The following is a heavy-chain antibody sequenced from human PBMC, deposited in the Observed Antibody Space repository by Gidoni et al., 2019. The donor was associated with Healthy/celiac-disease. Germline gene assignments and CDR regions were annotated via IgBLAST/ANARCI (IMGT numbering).Heavy chain of an antibody. J-gene: IGHJ4*02. Sequence: EVQLVESGGGLVQPGGSLRLSCAASGFTFRSYSMNWVRQAPGKGLEWVSYISSSSSTIYYADSVKGRFTISRDNAKNSLYLQMNSLRAEDTAVYYCARDSDYADYWGQGTLVTVSS. CDR2: ISSSSSTI. V-gene: IGHV3-48*01. CDR3: ARDSDYADY. D-gene: IGHD6-19*01. CDR1: GFTFRSYS.